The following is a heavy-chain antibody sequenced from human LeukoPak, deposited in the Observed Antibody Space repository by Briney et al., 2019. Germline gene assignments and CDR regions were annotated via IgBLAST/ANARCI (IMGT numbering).Heavy chain of an antibody. J-gene: IGHJ6*04. V-gene: IGHV3-48*03. D-gene: IGHD3-10*02. Sequence: PGGSLRLSRAASGFTFSSYEMNWVHQAPGKGLEWVSYISSSGSTIYYADSVKGRFTISRDNAKNSLYLQMNSLRAEDTAVYYCAELGITMIGGVWGKGTTVTISS. CDR2: ISSSGSTI. CDR3: AELGITMIGGV. CDR1: GFTFSSYE.